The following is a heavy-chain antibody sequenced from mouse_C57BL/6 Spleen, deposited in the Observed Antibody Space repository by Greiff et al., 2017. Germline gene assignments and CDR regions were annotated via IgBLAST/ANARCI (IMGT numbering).Heavy chain of an antibody. J-gene: IGHJ4*01. D-gene: IGHD1-1*01. CDR2: INPNNGGT. CDR1: GYTFTDYN. Sequence: EVQLQQSGPELVKPGASVKIPCKASGYTFTDYNMDWVKQSHGKSIEWIGDINPNNGGTIYNQKFKGKATLTVDKSSSTAYMELRSLTSEDTAVYYCAKRRAPTLVASGDSMAYWRQGTSVTVSS. CDR3: AKRRAPTLVASGDSMAY. V-gene: IGHV1-18*01.